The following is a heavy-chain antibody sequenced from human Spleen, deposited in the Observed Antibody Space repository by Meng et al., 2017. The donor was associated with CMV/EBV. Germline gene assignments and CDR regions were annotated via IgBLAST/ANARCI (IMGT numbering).Heavy chain of an antibody. J-gene: IGHJ5*02. V-gene: IGHV1-69*04. CDR1: GTFSSYT. D-gene: IGHD3-3*01. Sequence: GTFSSYTISWVRQAPGQGLEWMGRIIPILGIANYVHKFQGRVTITADKSTSTAYMELSSLRSEDTAVYYCAREDRLITIFGEWNWFDPWGQGTLVTSPQ. CDR2: IIPILGIA. CDR3: AREDRLITIFGEWNWFDP.